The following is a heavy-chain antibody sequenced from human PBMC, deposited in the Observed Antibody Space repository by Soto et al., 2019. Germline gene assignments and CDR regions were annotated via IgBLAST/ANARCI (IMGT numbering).Heavy chain of an antibody. CDR1: VGTISTNV. CDR2: IMPIFAAP. V-gene: IGHV1-69*06. D-gene: IGHD2-15*01. Sequence: QVQLMQSGAALKKPGSSMTVSCKASVGTISTNVISWVRQAPGQGLEWMGEIMPIFAAPNNAQKFQGRLTITASTSTTTVFVELSSLTSEDTAVYCCAIGARDCSGGSGSPDDWGQGTLVIVSS. J-gene: IGHJ4*02. CDR3: AIGARDCSGGSGSPDD.